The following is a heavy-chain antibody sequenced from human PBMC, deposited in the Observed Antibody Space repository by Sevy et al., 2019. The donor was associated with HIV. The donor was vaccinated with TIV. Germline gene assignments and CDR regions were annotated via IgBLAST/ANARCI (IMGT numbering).Heavy chain of an antibody. D-gene: IGHD3-16*01. V-gene: IGHV3-49*03. J-gene: IGHJ6*02. CDR1: GFNFGDYA. CDR2: YRSKTYGGTT. CDR3: ARVRGTISPYYYFGMDV. Sequence: GGSLRLSCTASGFNFGDYAMSWCRQAPGKGLEWIGYYRSKTYGGTTEYAASVKGRFTISRDDSNSIASLQMNSLKTEDTAVYYCARVRGTISPYYYFGMDVWGQGTTVTVSS.